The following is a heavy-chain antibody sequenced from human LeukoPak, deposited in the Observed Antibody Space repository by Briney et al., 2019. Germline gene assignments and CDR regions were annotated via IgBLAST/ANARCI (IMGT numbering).Heavy chain of an antibody. J-gene: IGHJ4*02. CDR3: AGPGYSSSWIDY. D-gene: IGHD6-13*01. Sequence: GGSLRLSCAASGFTVSNSYMNWVRQAPGKGLEWVSLIYSGGGTYYADSVKGRFTISRDNSKNTLYLQMNSLRAEDTAVYYCAGPGYSSSWIDYWGQGTLVTVSS. CDR1: GFTVSNSY. V-gene: IGHV3-66*01. CDR2: IYSGGGT.